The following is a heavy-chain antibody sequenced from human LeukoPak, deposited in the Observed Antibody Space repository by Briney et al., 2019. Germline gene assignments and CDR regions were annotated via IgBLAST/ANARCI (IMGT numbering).Heavy chain of an antibody. CDR3: AKDPHPLPRPLFDY. CDR2: ISGSGGST. J-gene: IGHJ4*02. CDR1: GFTFSSYA. Sequence: GGSLRLSCAAYGFTFSSYAMSWVRQAPGKGLEWVSAISGSGGSTYYADSVKGRFTISRDNSKNTPYLQINSLRAEDTAVYYCAKDPHPLPRPLFDYWGQGTLVTVSS. V-gene: IGHV3-23*01.